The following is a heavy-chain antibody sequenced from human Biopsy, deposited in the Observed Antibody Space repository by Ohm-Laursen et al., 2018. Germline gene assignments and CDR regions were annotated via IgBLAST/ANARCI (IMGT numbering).Heavy chain of an antibody. J-gene: IGHJ3*02. V-gene: IGHV3-23*01. Sequence: LSLTCAASGISFSRSAMNWVRQAPGKGLEWVSGITASGGTTYYADSVKGRFTISRDNSKNTLYMQMNSLRAEDMAVYYCARIYSGFDIWGQGTMVSVSS. CDR2: ITASGGTT. D-gene: IGHD5-12*01. CDR1: GISFSRSA. CDR3: ARIYSGFDI.